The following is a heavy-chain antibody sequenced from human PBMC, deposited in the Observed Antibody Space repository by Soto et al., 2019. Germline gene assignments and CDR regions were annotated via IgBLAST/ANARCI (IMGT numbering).Heavy chain of an antibody. Sequence: PSETLSLTCTVSAGSINSTSYYWGWVRQPPGKGLEWLGSCYYSGSTYYSPSLKSRVSISVDTSKKQFSLKLKSVTAADTAVYYWARQKIMSGEFDDWGQGTQVPVSS. V-gene: IGHV4-39*01. J-gene: IGHJ4*02. D-gene: IGHD3-10*02. CDR1: AGSINSTSYY. CDR2: CYYSGST. CDR3: ARQKIMSGEFDD.